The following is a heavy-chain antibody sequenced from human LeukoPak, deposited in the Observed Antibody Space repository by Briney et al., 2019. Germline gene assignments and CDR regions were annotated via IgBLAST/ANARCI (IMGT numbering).Heavy chain of an antibody. V-gene: IGHV1-46*01. CDR1: GGTFSSYA. J-gene: IGHJ3*02. D-gene: IGHD1-26*01. CDR2: INPSGGST. Sequence: GSSVTVSCKASGGTFSSYAISWVRQAPGQGLEWMGIINPSGGSTSYAQKFQGRVTMTRDTSTSTVYMELSSLRSEDTAVYYCARTIVGARRVVDDAFDIWGQGTMVTVSS. CDR3: ARTIVGARRVVDDAFDI.